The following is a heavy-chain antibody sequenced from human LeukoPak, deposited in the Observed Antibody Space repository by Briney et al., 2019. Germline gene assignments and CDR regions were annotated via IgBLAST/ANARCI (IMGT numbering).Heavy chain of an antibody. J-gene: IGHJ4*02. D-gene: IGHD4-23*01. CDR2: ITSKLYGGTT. V-gene: IGHV3-49*04. CDR1: GFTFCDYA. CDR3: GRDDFYGGNSLDY. Sequence: GRSLRLSCTTSGFTFCDYAMSWVRQAPGKGLEWVGFITSKLYGGTTEYTASVKGRFTISRDDSKGIAYVQMNSLKTEDTGVYFCGRDDFYGGNSLDYWGQGTLVTVSS.